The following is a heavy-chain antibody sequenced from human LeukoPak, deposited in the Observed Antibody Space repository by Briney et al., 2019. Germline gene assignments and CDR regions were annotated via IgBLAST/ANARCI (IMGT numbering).Heavy chain of an antibody. Sequence: GRSLRLSCAASGFTFSSYAMHWVRQAPGKGPEWVAVISYDGSNKYYADSVKGRFTISRDNSKNTLYLQMNSLRAEDTAVYYCAKDTGIVGATDYWGQGTLVTVSS. J-gene: IGHJ4*02. CDR1: GFTFSSYA. D-gene: IGHD1-26*01. V-gene: IGHV3-30-3*01. CDR3: AKDTGIVGATDY. CDR2: ISYDGSNK.